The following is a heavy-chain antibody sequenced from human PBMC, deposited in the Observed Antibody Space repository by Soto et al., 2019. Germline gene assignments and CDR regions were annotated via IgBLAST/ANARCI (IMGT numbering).Heavy chain of an antibody. V-gene: IGHV3-21*06. CDR2: IISTTNYI. CDR1: GVTFTRYS. J-gene: IGHJ4*02. Sequence: XGSLRLSCAAAGVTFTRYSMNWVRQAPGKGLEWVSSIISTTNYIYYGDSMKGRFTISRDNAKNSLYLEMNSLRAEDTAVYYCARESEDPTSNFDSWGQGPLVTVSS. CDR3: ARESEDPTSNFDS.